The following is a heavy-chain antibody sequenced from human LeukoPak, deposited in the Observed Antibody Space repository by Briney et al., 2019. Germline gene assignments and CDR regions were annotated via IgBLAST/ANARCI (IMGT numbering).Heavy chain of an antibody. CDR3: AGVPYYGSGSYYNRNWFDP. J-gene: IGHJ5*02. Sequence: SETLSLTCAVYGGSFSGYYWSWIRQPPGKGQEWIGEINHSGSTNYNPSLKSRVTISVDTSKNQFSLKLSSVTAADTAVYYCAGVPYYGSGSYYNRNWFDPWGQGTLVTVSS. D-gene: IGHD3-10*01. V-gene: IGHV4-34*01. CDR1: GGSFSGYY. CDR2: INHSGST.